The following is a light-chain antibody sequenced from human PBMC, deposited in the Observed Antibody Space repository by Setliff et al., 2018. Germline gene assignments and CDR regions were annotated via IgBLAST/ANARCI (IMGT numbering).Light chain of an antibody. J-gene: IGLJ1*01. V-gene: IGLV2-14*01. Sequence: QSALTQPASVSGSPGQSITISCTGSSSDVGAYDYVSWYQQHPGRAPKFMIYDVSKRPSGVSNRFSGSKSGNTASLTISGLQAEDEADYYCFSYTSSSSYVFGSGTKVTVL. CDR2: DVS. CDR3: FSYTSSSSYV. CDR1: SSDVGAYDY.